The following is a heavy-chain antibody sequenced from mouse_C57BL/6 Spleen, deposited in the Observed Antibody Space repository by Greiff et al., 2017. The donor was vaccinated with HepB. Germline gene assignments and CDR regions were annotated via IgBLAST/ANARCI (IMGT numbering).Heavy chain of an antibody. CDR3: ARSGAVVPYYFDY. Sequence: VQLQQSGAELVKPGASVKISCKASGYAFSSYWMNWVKQRPGKGLEWIGQIYPGDGDTNYNGKFKGKATLTAVKSSSTAYMQLSSLTSEDSAVYVCARSGAVVPYYFDYWGQGTTLTVSS. D-gene: IGHD1-1*01. CDR2: IYPGDGDT. CDR1: GYAFSSYW. J-gene: IGHJ2*01. V-gene: IGHV1-80*01.